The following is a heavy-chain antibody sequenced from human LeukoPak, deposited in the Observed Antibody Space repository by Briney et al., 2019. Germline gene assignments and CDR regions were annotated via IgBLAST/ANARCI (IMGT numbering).Heavy chain of an antibody. D-gene: IGHD3-10*01. CDR3: AKHVNYYGSGSRSGSPVLYYFDY. CDR2: ISGSGGST. J-gene: IGHJ4*02. V-gene: IGHV3-23*01. Sequence: GGSLRLSCAAYRFTFSSYAMSWVRQAPGKGLEWVSAISGSGGSTYYADSVKGRFTISRDNSKNTLYLQMNSLRAEDTAVYYCAKHVNYYGSGSRSGSPVLYYFDYWGQGTLVTVSS. CDR1: RFTFSSYA.